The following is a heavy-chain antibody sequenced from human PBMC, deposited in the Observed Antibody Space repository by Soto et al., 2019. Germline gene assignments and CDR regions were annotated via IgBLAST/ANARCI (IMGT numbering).Heavy chain of an antibody. D-gene: IGHD1-20*01. CDR3: ERAKSWAVF. CDR1: GFTFSTYW. Sequence: GGSLRLSCAASGFTFSTYWMSWVRQAPGKGPEWVANIKPDGSEKSYVDSVKGRFTISRDNAKNSLYLQMNSLRAEDTAVYYCERAKSWAVFWGQGTLVTVSS. CDR2: IKPDGSEK. V-gene: IGHV3-7*05. J-gene: IGHJ4*02.